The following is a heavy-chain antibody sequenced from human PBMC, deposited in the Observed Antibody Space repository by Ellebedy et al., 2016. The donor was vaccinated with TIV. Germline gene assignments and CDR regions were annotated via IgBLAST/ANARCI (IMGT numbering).Heavy chain of an antibody. CDR2: INAGNGNT. V-gene: IGHV1-3*01. Sequence: AASVKVSCKASGYTFTTYAMHWVRQAPGQRLEWMGWINAGNGNTKFSQKFQGRVIITRDTSATTAYMELSSLRFEDTAVYYCARGMYYSDSSGYSAYLDLWGRGTLVTVSS. J-gene: IGHJ2*01. D-gene: IGHD3-22*01. CDR3: ARGMYYSDSSGYSAYLDL. CDR1: GYTFTTYA.